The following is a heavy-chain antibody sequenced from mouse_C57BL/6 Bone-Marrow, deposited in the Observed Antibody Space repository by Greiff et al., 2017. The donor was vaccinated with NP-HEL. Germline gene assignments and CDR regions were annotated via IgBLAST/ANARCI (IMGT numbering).Heavy chain of an antibody. CDR2: ISSGGDYI. Sequence: EVQLVESGEGLVKPGGSLKLSCAASGFTFSSYAMSWVRQTPEKRLEWVAYISSGGDYIYYADTVKGRFTISRDNARNTLYLQMSSLKSEDTAMYYCTRDRGPGSSSSYWYFDVWGTGTTVTVSS. D-gene: IGHD1-1*01. V-gene: IGHV5-9-1*02. CDR1: GFTFSSYA. CDR3: TRDRGPGSSSSYWYFDV. J-gene: IGHJ1*03.